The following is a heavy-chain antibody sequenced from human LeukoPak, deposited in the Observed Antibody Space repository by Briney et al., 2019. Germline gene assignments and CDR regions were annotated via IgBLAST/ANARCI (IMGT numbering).Heavy chain of an antibody. CDR3: ARMDQSSLERYFDY. CDR2: IYYSGST. D-gene: IGHD2-2*03. CDR1: GFTFSSYW. V-gene: IGHV4-59*01. Sequence: PGGSLRLSCAASGFTFSSYWMHWIRQPPGKGLEWIGYIYYSGSTSYNPSLKSRVTISVDTSNNQFSLKLISVTAADTAVYYCARMDQSSLERYFDYWGQGTLVTVSS. J-gene: IGHJ4*02.